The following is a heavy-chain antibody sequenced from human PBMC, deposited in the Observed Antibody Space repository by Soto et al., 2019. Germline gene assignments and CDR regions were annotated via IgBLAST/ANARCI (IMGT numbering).Heavy chain of an antibody. CDR1: GFTFTNYW. CDR2: INHDGRDA. J-gene: IGHJ5*02. V-gene: IGHV3-74*03. CDR3: TWDLPHNWFDP. Sequence: EVQLVQSGGGLVQPGGSLRLSCAASGFTFTNYWMHWVRQAPGKGLVWVSRINHDGRDATYADSVKGRFTISRDNAKNTLYLQMNSLRVEDTAVYYCTWDLPHNWFDPWGQGTLVTVSS.